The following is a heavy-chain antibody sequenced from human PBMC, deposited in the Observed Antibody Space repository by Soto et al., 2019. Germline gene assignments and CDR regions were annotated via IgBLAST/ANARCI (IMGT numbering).Heavy chain of an antibody. J-gene: IGHJ6*02. D-gene: IGHD1-26*01. CDR1: GGSISSYY. CDR3: ARGGGSYWSYYYGMDV. CDR2: IYYSGST. V-gene: IGHV4-59*01. Sequence: SETLSLTCTVSGGSISSYYWSWIRQPPGKGLEWIGYIYYSGSTNYNPSLKSRVTISVDTSKNQFSLKLSSVTAADTAVYYCARGGGSYWSYYYGMDVWGPGPTVTVSS.